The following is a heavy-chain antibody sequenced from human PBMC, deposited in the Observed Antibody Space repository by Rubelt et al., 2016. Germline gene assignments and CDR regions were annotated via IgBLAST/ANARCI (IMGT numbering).Heavy chain of an antibody. J-gene: IGHJ4*02. CDR1: GGSVSSGNYY. D-gene: IGHD6-6*01. Sequence: QVQLQESGPGLVKPSETLSLTCTVSGGSVSSGNYYWSWIRQPPGKGLAWIGYIHNSGTTNYNPSLKSGVTISVDTSKNQFSLKRTSVTATDTAIYYCVRGFVARPDYFDYWGQGTLVTVSS. CDR3: VRGFVARPDYFDY. CDR2: IHNSGTT. V-gene: IGHV4-61*01.